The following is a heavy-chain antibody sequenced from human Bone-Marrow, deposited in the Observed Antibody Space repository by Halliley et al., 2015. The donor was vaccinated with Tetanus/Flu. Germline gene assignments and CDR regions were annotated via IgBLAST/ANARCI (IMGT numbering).Heavy chain of an antibody. V-gene: IGHV3-7*04. J-gene: IGHJ4*02. CDR3: ARGDRNFDS. Sequence: KGLEWVANIRQDGSEDYYVDSVKGRFTISRDNAKNSLYLQMNSLRAEDSAVYYCARGDRNFDSWGQGTLVTVSS. CDR2: IRQDGSED.